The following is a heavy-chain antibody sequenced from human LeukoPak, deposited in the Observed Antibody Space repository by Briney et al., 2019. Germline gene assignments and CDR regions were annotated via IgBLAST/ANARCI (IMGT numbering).Heavy chain of an antibody. CDR3: AKAANEWELLAGYFDY. D-gene: IGHD1-26*01. J-gene: IGHJ4*02. CDR2: IGSSSSTI. Sequence: GGSLRLSCAASGFTFSSYSMNWVRQAPGEGLEGVSYIGSSSSTIYYGDSVKGRFTISRDNSKNTLYLQMNSLRAEDTAVYYCAKAANEWELLAGYFDYWGQGTLVTVSS. CDR1: GFTFSSYS. V-gene: IGHV3-48*01.